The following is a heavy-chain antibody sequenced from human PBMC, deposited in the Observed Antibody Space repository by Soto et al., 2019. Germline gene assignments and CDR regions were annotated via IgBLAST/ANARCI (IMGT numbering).Heavy chain of an antibody. V-gene: IGHV1-46*01. D-gene: IGHD3-10*01. J-gene: IGHJ3*02. CDR2: INPSGGST. CDR3: ASRSRITMVRAYDAFDI. Sequence: QVQLVQSGAEVKKPGASVKVSCKASGYTFTSYYMHWVRQAPGQGLEWMGIINPSGGSTSYAQKFQGRVTMTRDTSTSTVYMELSSLRSEDTAVYYCASRSRITMVRAYDAFDIWGQGTMVTVSS. CDR1: GYTFTSYY.